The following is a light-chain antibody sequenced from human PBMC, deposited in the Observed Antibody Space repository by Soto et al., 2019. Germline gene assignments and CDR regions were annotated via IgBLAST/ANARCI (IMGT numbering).Light chain of an antibody. J-gene: IGKJ1*01. V-gene: IGKV3-20*01. CDR2: GAS. CDR1: QSVSNNY. Sequence: NVLTLSAGTLSLYPKERATLSCRASQSVSNNYLAFYQQKPGQAPRLLIYGASNRATGIPDRFSGSGSGTDFTLTISRLAPEDFAVYYCQPYCSSGTFAQGTKVDIK. CDR3: QPYCSSGT.